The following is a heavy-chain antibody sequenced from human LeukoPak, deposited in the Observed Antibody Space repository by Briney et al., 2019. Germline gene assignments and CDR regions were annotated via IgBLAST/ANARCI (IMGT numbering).Heavy chain of an antibody. CDR2: IIPIFGTA. Sequence: ASVTVSCTASGGTFSSYAISWVRQAPGQGLEWMGGIIPIFGTANYAQKFQDRVTITADESTSTAYMELSSLRSEDTAVYYCARDRDCSGGSCYPGPYYYGMDVWGQGTTVTVSS. V-gene: IGHV1-69*13. CDR3: ARDRDCSGGSCYPGPYYYGMDV. J-gene: IGHJ6*02. CDR1: GGTFSSYA. D-gene: IGHD2-15*01.